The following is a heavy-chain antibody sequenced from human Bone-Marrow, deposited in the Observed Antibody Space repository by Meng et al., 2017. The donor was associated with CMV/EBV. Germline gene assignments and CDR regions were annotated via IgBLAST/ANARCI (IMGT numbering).Heavy chain of an antibody. V-gene: IGHV4-34*01. D-gene: IGHD3-22*01. CDR2: INHSGST. CDR3: ARAPYYYDSSGYPDY. J-gene: IGHJ4*02. Sequence: ETLSLTCAVYGGSFSGYYWSWIRQPPGKGLEWIGEINHSGSTNYNPSLKSRVTISVDTSKNQFSLKLSSVTAADTAVYYCARAPYYYDSSGYPDYWGQGTLVTVSS. CDR1: GGSFSGYY.